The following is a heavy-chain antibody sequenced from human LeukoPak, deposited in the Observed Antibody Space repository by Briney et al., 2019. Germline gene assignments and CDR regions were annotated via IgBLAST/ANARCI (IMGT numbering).Heavy chain of an antibody. CDR1: GYTFTGYY. D-gene: IGHD6-13*01. V-gene: IGHV1-2*02. J-gene: IGHJ1*01. CDR2: INPNSGGT. Sequence: GASVKVSCKASGYTFTGYYMHWVRQAPGQGLEWMGWINPNSGGTNYAQKFQGRVTMTRDMSISTAYMELSRLRSDDTAVYYCARDGSSSHWGPEYFQHWGQGTLVTVSS. CDR3: ARDGSSSHWGPEYFQH.